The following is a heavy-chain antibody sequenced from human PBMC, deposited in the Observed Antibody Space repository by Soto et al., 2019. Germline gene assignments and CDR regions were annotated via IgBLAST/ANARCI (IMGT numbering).Heavy chain of an antibody. CDR1: GGSISSGGYY. J-gene: IGHJ4*02. CDR3: ASDDSAFDY. D-gene: IGHD4-4*01. Sequence: SETLSLTCTVSGGSISSGGYYWSWIRQHPGKGLEWIGYIYYSGSTYYNPSLKSRATKSVDTSKNQFSLKLSSVTSADTAVYYCASDDSAFDYWGQGTLVTVSS. V-gene: IGHV4-31*03. CDR2: IYYSGST.